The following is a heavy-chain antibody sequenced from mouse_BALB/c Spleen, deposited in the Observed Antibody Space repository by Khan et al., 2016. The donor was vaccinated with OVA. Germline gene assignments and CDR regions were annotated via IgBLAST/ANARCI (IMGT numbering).Heavy chain of an antibody. CDR2: IYPGTDNT. CDR1: GYIFTSYW. V-gene: IGHV1-76*01. CDR3: AREEALYYFEY. D-gene: IGHD3-2*02. Sequence: QVPLKQSGAELVRPGASVKLSCKTSGYIFTSYWLHWVKQRSRQGLLWFARIYPGTDNTYYSEKLKDKATLTADKSSSTAYMQLSSLKSEDSAVYFCAREEALYYFEYWGQGTTLTVSS. J-gene: IGHJ2*01.